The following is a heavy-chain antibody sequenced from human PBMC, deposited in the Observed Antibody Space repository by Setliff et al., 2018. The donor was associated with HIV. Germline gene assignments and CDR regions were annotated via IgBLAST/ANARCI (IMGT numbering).Heavy chain of an antibody. Sequence: SVKVSCKASGGTFSTYAFSWVRQAPGQGLEWMGGIIPIFGTANYAQKFQGRLTITADESTSTAYMELSSLRSEDTAVYYCARDAPPGAYYYDSAASVWRAFDIWGQGTMVTVSS. V-gene: IGHV1-69*13. D-gene: IGHD3-22*01. CDR3: ARDAPPGAYYYDSAASVWRAFDI. CDR1: GGTFSTYA. CDR2: IIPIFGTA. J-gene: IGHJ3*02.